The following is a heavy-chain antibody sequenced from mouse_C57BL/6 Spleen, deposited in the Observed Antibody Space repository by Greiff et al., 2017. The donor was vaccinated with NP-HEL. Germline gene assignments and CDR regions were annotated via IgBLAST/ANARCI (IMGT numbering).Heavy chain of an antibody. CDR2: IDPSDSYT. CDR1: GYTFTSYW. V-gene: IGHV1-69*01. D-gene: IGHD1-1*01. J-gene: IGHJ1*03. CDR3: ARGHYYGTFDV. Sequence: QVQLQQPGAELVMPGASVKLSCKASGYTFTSYWMHWVKQRPGQGLEWIGEIDPSDSYTNYNQKFKGKSTLTVDKSSSTAYMQLSSLTSEDSAVYYWARGHYYGTFDVWGTGTTVTVSS.